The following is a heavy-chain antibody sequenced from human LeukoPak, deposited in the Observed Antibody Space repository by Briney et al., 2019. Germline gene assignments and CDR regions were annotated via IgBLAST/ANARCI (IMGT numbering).Heavy chain of an antibody. CDR1: GFTFSSYA. Sequence: PGGSLRLSCAASGFTFSSYAMSWVRQAPGKGLEWVANMKEDGSKIHYVDSVKGRFTISRDNAKNSLYLQMNSLRAEDTAVYYCARVGSSGSLSYNWFDPWGQGTLVTVSS. CDR3: ARVGSSGSLSYNWFDP. J-gene: IGHJ5*02. CDR2: MKEDGSKI. V-gene: IGHV3-7*01. D-gene: IGHD3-22*01.